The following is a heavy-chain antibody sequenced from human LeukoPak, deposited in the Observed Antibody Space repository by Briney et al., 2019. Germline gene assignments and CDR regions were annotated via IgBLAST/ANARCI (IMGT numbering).Heavy chain of an antibody. CDR3: AREVADYDSSGYYSSGDWFDP. CDR1: GGSISSGGYY. J-gene: IGHJ5*02. Sequence: PSQTLSLTCTVSGGSISSGGYYWSWIRQHPGKGLEWIGYIYYSGSTYYNPSLKSRVTISVDTSKNQFSLRLSSVTAADTAVYYCAREVADYDSSGYYSSGDWFDPWGQGTLVTVSS. CDR2: IYYSGST. V-gene: IGHV4-31*03. D-gene: IGHD3-22*01.